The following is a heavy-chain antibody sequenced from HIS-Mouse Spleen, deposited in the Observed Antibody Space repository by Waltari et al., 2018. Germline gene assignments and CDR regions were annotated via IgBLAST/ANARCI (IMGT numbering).Heavy chain of an antibody. Sequence: QLQLQESGPGLVKPSETLSLTCTVSGGSISSSSYYWGWIRQPPGKGLGWIGSIYYSGSTDYNPSLKSRVTISVDTSKNQCSLKLSSVTAADTAVYYCAREIPYSSSWYDWYFDLWGRGTLVTVSS. D-gene: IGHD6-13*01. CDR3: AREIPYSSSWYDWYFDL. J-gene: IGHJ2*01. V-gene: IGHV4-39*07. CDR2: IYYSGST. CDR1: GGSISSSSYY.